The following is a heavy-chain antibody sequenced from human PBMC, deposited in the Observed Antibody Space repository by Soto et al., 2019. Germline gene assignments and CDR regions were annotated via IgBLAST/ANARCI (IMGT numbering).Heavy chain of an antibody. J-gene: IGHJ6*02. CDR3: ARDGITGTTDYYGMDV. Sequence: SETLSLTCAVSGYSISSGYYWGWIRQPPGKGLEWIGSIYHSGSTYYNPSLKSRVTISVDTSKNQFSLKLSSVTAADTAVYYCARDGITGTTDYYGMDVWGQGTTVTVS. D-gene: IGHD1-7*01. CDR1: GYSISSGYY. V-gene: IGHV4-38-2*02. CDR2: IYHSGST.